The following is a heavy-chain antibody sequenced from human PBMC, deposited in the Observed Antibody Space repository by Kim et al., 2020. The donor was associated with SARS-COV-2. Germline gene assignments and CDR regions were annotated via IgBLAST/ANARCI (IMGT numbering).Heavy chain of an antibody. CDR1: GFTLSYYN. D-gene: IGHD5-18*01. V-gene: IGHV3-48*04. J-gene: IGHJ6*02. CDR3: ARDLTALVQRYTMDG. CDR2: ISSSSRTI. Sequence: GGSLRLSCAASGFTLSYYNMNWVRQAPGKGLEWVSYISSSSRTIYYADSVKGRFTISRDNAKNSLYLQINSLRAEDTAVYYCARDLTALVQRYTMDGWG.